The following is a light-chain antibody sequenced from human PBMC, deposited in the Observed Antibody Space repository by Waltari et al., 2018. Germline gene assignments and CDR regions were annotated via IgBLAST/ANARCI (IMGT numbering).Light chain of an antibody. CDR3: QQYYTTPRT. CDR1: QSVLYSSNNKNY. J-gene: IGKJ1*01. Sequence: DIVMTQSPDSLAVSLGERATINCKSSQSVLYSSNNKNYLAWYQQKPGQPPNLLIYWSSTRESGVPDRFSGRCSGTDFTLTISSLQAEDVAVYYCQQYYTTPRTFGQGTKVEIK. V-gene: IGKV4-1*01. CDR2: WSS.